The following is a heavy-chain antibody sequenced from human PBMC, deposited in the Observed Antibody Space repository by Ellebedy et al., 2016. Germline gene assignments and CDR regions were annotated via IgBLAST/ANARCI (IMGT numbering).Heavy chain of an antibody. D-gene: IGHD3-22*01. CDR2: IYYSGST. Sequence: SETLSLTXIVSGGSVVNYGAYWSWIRQSPGRGLAWIGYIYYSGSTKFSPSLKSRVTMSVDTSKNQFSLNLNSVTAADTAVYYCARGLYFDSSGYHYWFDPWGQGTLVTVSA. V-gene: IGHV4-61*08. CDR3: ARGLYFDSSGYHYWFDP. CDR1: GGSVVNYGAY. J-gene: IGHJ5*02.